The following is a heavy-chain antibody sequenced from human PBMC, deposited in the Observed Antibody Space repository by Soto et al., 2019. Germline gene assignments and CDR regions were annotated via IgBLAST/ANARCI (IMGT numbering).Heavy chain of an antibody. D-gene: IGHD5-18*01. V-gene: IGHV1-2*02. CDR1: GYAFTGYY. CDR2: INPNSGDT. J-gene: IGHJ4*02. CDR3: ATRYSYVTF. Sequence: GASVKVSCKSSGYAFTGYYIHWVRQAPGQGLEWMGWINPNSGDTNYAQKFQGRVTMTRDTSFSTAYMELSSLRSDDTAVYYCATRYSYVTFWGQGTLGTVSA.